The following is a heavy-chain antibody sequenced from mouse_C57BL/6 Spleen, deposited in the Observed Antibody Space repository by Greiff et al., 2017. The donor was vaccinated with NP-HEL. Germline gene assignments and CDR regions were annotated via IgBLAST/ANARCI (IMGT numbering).Heavy chain of an antibody. V-gene: IGHV1-85*01. D-gene: IGHD1-1*01. Sequence: QVKLVESGPELVKPGASVKLSCKASGYTFTSYDINWVKQRPGQGLEWIGWIYPRDGSTKYNEKFKGKATLTVDTSSSTAYMELHSLTSEDSAVYFCARVLRYYAMDYWGQGTSVTVSS. J-gene: IGHJ4*01. CDR3: ARVLRYYAMDY. CDR2: IYPRDGST. CDR1: GYTFTSYD.